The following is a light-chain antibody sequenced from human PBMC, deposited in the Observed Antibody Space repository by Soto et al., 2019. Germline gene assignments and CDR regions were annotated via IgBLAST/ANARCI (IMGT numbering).Light chain of an antibody. Sequence: EIVMTQSPATLSVSPGGGATVSCMASQSVSSHLAWYQHKPGQAPRLLFYDASTRATGIPARFSGSGSGTEFTLTISSLQSEDFAVYYCQHYHGWPITFGQGTRLENK. V-gene: IGKV3-15*01. J-gene: IGKJ5*01. CDR1: QSVSSH. CDR3: QHYHGWPIT. CDR2: DAS.